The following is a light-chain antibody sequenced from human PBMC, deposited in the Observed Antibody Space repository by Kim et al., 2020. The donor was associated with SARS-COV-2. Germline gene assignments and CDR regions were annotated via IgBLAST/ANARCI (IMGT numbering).Light chain of an antibody. V-gene: IGKV3-15*01. CDR2: GAS. J-gene: IGKJ1*01. CDR1: QSVNSN. CDR3: QQYNNWPPEGT. Sequence: PGERATLSCRASQSVNSNLAWYQQKPGQATRLLIYGASSRAPGLPARFSGSGSGTEFTLTISSLQTEDFATYYCQQYNNWPPEGTFGPGTKVDIK.